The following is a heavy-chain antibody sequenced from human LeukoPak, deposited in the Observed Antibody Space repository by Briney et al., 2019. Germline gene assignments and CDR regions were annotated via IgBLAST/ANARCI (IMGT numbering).Heavy chain of an antibody. CDR3: ARDFMVRGVTTPDY. J-gene: IGHJ4*02. CDR2: SNPNSGGT. V-gene: IGHV1-2*02. D-gene: IGHD3-10*01. CDR1: GYTFVGYY. Sequence: ASVTVSCKASGYTFVGYYLHWVRQAPGQGLEWMGWSNPNSGGTNYAQKFQGRVTMTRDTSISTAYMELSRLRSDDTAVYYCARDFMVRGVTTPDYWGQGTLVTVSS.